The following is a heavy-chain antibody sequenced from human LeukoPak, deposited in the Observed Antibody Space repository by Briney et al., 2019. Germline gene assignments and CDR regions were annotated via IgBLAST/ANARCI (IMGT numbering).Heavy chain of an antibody. D-gene: IGHD4-17*01. Sequence: GASVKVSCKASGYTFTSYGISWVRQAPGQGLEWMGWISAYNGNINYAQKLQGRVTMTTDTSTSTAYMELRSLRSDDTAVYYCARDAVKYGDYGEYYFDYWGQGTLVTVSS. J-gene: IGHJ4*02. CDR1: GYTFTSYG. CDR2: ISAYNGNI. V-gene: IGHV1-18*01. CDR3: ARDAVKYGDYGEYYFDY.